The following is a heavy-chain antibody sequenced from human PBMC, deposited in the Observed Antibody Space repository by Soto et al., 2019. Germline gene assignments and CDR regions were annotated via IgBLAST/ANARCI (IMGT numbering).Heavy chain of an antibody. J-gene: IGHJ4*02. CDR2: INHSGST. CDR1: GGSFSGYY. Sequence: SETLSLTCAVYGGSFSGYYWSWIRQPPGKGLEWIGEINHSGSTNYNPSLKSRVTISVDTSKNQFSLKLSSVTAADTAVYYCARGPRHDYWGQGTLVTDSS. CDR3: ARGPRHDY. V-gene: IGHV4-34*01.